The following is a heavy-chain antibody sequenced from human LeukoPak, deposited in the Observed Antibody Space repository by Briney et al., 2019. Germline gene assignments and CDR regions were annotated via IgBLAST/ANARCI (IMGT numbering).Heavy chain of an antibody. CDR2: INTNTGRP. CDR1: GYTFTDYA. J-gene: IGHJ4*02. Sequence: ASVKVSCKASGYTFTDYAMNCVRQAAGQGLEWMGWINTNTGRPTYAQGFTGRFVFSLDTSISTAYLQISSLKAEDTAVYYCARGTIYWNWGQGTLVTVSS. D-gene: IGHD3-3*01. V-gene: IGHV7-4-1*02. CDR3: ARGTIYWN.